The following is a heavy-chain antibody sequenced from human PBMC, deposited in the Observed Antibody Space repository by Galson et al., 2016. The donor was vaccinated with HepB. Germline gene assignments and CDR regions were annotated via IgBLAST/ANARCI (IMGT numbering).Heavy chain of an antibody. D-gene: IGHD1-1*01. V-gene: IGHV4-31*03. CDR1: GGPINSGTYF. Sequence: TLSLTCSVSGGPINSGTYFWSWIRQYPGKGLEWIAFIYSTGTTYYNPSLRGRLTISVDTSENQFSLKVNSVTAADTAVYYCARGAMDAQIQHDNRFDPWGPGTPVTVSS. CDR2: IYSTGTT. J-gene: IGHJ5*02. CDR3: ARGAMDAQIQHDNRFDP.